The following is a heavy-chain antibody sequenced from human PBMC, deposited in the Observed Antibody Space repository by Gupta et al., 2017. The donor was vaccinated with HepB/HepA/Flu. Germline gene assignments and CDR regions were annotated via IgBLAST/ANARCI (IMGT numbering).Heavy chain of an antibody. D-gene: IGHD3-10*01. J-gene: IGHJ6*02. CDR2: ISGSGGST. CDR1: GFTFSSCA. V-gene: IGHV3-23*01. CDR3: AKDISGSYLAYGMDV. Sequence: EVQLLESGGGLVQPGGSLRLSCAASGFTFSSCAMRWVRRAPGKGLGWVSAISGSGGSTYYADSVKGRFTISRDNSKNTLYLQMNSLRAEDTAVYYCAKDISGSYLAYGMDVWGQGTTVTVSS.